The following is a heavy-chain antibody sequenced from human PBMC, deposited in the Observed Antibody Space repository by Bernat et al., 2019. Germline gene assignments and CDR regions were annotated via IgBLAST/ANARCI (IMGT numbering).Heavy chain of an antibody. J-gene: IGHJ5*02. CDR2: MNPNSGNT. Sequence: QVQLVQSGAEVKKPGASVKVSCKASGYNFTSYDINWVRQATGQGLEWMGWMNPNSGNTGYAQKFQGRVTMTRNTSISTAYMELSSLKSEDTAVYYCARGPAAYCSGGTCYSGSSWFDPWGQGTLVTVSS. CDR3: ARGPAAYCSGGTCYSGSSWFDP. V-gene: IGHV1-8*01. D-gene: IGHD2-15*01. CDR1: GYNFTSYD.